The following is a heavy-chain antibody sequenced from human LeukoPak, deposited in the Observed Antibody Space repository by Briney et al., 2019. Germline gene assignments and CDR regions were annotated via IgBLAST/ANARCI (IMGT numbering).Heavy chain of an antibody. J-gene: IGHJ4*02. CDR2: MYWNDDK. Sequence: EAGPTLVKPTQTLTLSCTFSGFSLTTSGVGVGWIRQPPGKALVWLALMYWNDDKRYSPSLKSRLTITKPTSKKQVVLTMTNMDPVDTGTYYSAHGTVDSYGSSGYYFFDYSGQGTLVTASS. V-gene: IGHV2-5*01. D-gene: IGHD3-22*01. CDR3: AHGTVDSYGSSGYYFFDY. CDR1: GFSLTTSGVG.